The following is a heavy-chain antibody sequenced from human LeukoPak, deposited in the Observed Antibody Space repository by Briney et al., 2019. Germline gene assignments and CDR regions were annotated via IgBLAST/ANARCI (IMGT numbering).Heavy chain of an antibody. J-gene: IGHJ5*02. Sequence: SETLSLTCTVSGGSINRYWSWIRQPAGKGLEWIGRISGSGTITYNPALQSRLSISIDTSKNQFSLKLMAVTAAYTAVYYCASDSGTTGEVKFDPWGQGTLVTVSS. D-gene: IGHD3-10*01. CDR3: ASDSGTTGEVKFDP. CDR2: ISGSGTI. CDR1: GGSINRY. V-gene: IGHV4-4*07.